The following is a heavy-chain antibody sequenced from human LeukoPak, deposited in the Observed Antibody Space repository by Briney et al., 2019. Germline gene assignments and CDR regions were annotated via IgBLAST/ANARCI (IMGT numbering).Heavy chain of an antibody. D-gene: IGHD1-26*01. J-gene: IGHJ4*02. V-gene: IGHV3-9*01. CDR2: ISWNSGSI. CDR1: GFTFDDYA. CDR3: AKGRGSYPSFDY. Sequence: GGSMRLSCADSGFTFDDYAMHWVRRAPGKGLEWVSGISWNSGSIGYADSVKGRFTISRDSAKNSLYLQMNSLRAEDTALYYCAKGRGSYPSFDYWGQGTLVTVSS.